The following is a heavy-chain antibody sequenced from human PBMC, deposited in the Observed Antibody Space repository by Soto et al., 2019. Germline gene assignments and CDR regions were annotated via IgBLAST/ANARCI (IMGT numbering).Heavy chain of an antibody. Sequence: QVQLVQSGAEVKKPGASVKVSCKPSGYTFTNYAMHWVRQAPGQRLEWMGWINAGNGNTKYSQKFQGRVTITRDTSASTAYMELSSLRSDDTAVYYCARGVGQFDYWGQGTLVTVSS. J-gene: IGHJ4*02. D-gene: IGHD3-10*01. CDR1: GYTFTNYA. CDR2: INAGNGNT. V-gene: IGHV1-3*01. CDR3: ARGVGQFDY.